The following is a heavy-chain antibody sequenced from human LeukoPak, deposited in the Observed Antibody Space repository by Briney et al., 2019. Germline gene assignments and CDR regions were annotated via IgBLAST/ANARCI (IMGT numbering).Heavy chain of an antibody. CDR3: ATIVPDVVASLTFDY. J-gene: IGHJ4*02. CDR1: GFTVSSNY. V-gene: IGHV3-66*01. D-gene: IGHD3-9*01. Sequence: GGSLRLSCAASGFTVSSNYMSWVRQAPGKGLEWVSVIYNDGRTFYAGSVKGRFTISRDNSKNTLYLQMNSLRGEDTAVYYCATIVPDVVASLTFDYWGQGTLVTVSS. CDR2: IYNDGRT.